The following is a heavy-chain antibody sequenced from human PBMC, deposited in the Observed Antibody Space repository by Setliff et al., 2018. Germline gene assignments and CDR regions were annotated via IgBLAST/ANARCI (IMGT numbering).Heavy chain of an antibody. J-gene: IGHJ4*02. CDR3: ARGRGWYRASGTGLDY. D-gene: IGHD6-19*01. V-gene: IGHV4-34*01. Sequence: SETLSLTCAAYGGSFSGYYWSWIRQPPGKGLEWIGEINHSGSTNYNPSLKSRVTISVDTSKNQFSLKLSSVTAADTAVYYCARGRGWYRASGTGLDYWGQGTLVTVPS. CDR1: GGSFSGYY. CDR2: INHSGST.